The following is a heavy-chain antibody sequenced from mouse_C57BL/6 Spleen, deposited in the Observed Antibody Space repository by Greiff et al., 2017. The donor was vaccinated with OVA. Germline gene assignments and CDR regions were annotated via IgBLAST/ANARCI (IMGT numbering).Heavy chain of an antibody. CDR2: IDPSNGDT. D-gene: IGHD2-2*01. CDR3: ARGDGYDEGYAMDY. Sequence: EVQLQESVAELVRPGASVKLSCTASGFNFKNTYMHWVKQRPEQGLEWIGRIDPSNGDTKYAPKFQGKATLTADTSSTTAYLQLSSLTSDDTAIYYGARGDGYDEGYAMDYWGQGTSVTVSS. J-gene: IGHJ4*01. CDR1: GFNFKNTY. V-gene: IGHV14-3*01.